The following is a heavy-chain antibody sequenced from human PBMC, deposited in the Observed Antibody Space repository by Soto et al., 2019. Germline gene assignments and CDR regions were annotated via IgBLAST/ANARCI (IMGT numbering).Heavy chain of an antibody. CDR3: ARQQLAGYYGMDV. CDR1: GDSVSRSSAA. D-gene: IGHD6-13*01. V-gene: IGHV6-1*01. Sequence: SQTLSLTCAISGDSVSRSSAAWNWIRQSPSRGLEWLGRTYYMSEWYNDYAVSVKSRITINPDTSKNQFSLQLNSVTPEDTAVYYCARQQLAGYYGMDVWGQGTTVTVSS. J-gene: IGHJ6*02. CDR2: TYYMSEWYN.